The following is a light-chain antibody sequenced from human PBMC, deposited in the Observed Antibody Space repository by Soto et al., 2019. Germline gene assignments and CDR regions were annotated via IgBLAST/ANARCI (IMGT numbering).Light chain of an antibody. Sequence: QSALIQPPSVSGSPGRSVTISCTGTSSDFGSCECVSWYQQHPGTVPRPMIYDVYTQPSGVPVRFSDSKSGNTASMTISGLQAGDEAASHIQPVPLRVFGGGTKLTVL. CDR3: QPVPLRV. V-gene: IGLV2-18*02. CDR1: SSDFGSCEC. J-gene: IGLJ3*02. CDR2: DVY.